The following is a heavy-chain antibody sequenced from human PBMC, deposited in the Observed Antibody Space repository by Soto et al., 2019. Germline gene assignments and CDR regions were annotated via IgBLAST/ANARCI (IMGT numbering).Heavy chain of an antibody. CDR1: GGTFSSYA. CDR3: AREDCRGGSCYGYYYYYGMDV. CDR2: IIPIFGTA. D-gene: IGHD2-15*01. Sequence: ASVKVSCKASGGTFSSYAISWVRQAPGQGLEWMGGIIPIFGTANYAQKFKGRVTITADESTSTAYMELSSLRSEDTAVYYCAREDCRGGSCYGYYYYYGMDVWGQGTTVTVSS. J-gene: IGHJ6*02. V-gene: IGHV1-69*13.